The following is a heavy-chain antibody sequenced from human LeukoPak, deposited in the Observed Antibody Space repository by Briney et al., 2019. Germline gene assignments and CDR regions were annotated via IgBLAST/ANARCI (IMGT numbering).Heavy chain of an antibody. CDR1: GFTFSDYY. Sequence: GGSRRLSCAASGFTFSDYYMSWIRQAPGKGLEWVSYISSSSSYTNYADSVKGRFTISRDNSKNTLYLQMNSLRAEDTAMYYCAKPEFSDSGSYYFDYWGQGTLVTVSS. J-gene: IGHJ4*02. V-gene: IGHV3-11*06. CDR2: ISSSSSYT. D-gene: IGHD1-26*01. CDR3: AKPEFSDSGSYYFDY.